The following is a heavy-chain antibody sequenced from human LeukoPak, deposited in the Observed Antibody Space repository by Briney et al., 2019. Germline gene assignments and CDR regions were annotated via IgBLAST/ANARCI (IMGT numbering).Heavy chain of an antibody. V-gene: IGHV1-69*13. CDR2: IIPIFGTA. CDR1: GGTFSSYA. CDR3: ARDGKYSSSWCVSPQPSEYYYGMDV. D-gene: IGHD6-13*01. Sequence: SVKVSCKASGGTFSSYAISWVRQAPGQGLEWMGGIIPIFGTANYAQKFQGRVTITADESTSTAYMELSSLRSEDTAVYYCARDGKYSSSWCVSPQPSEYYYGMDVWGQGTTVTVSS. J-gene: IGHJ6*02.